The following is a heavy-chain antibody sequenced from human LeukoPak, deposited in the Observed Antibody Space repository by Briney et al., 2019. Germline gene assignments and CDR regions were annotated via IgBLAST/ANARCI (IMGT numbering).Heavy chain of an antibody. V-gene: IGHV3-23*01. D-gene: IGHD3-10*01. CDR1: GFTFSSYA. CDR2: ISGSGGST. Sequence: SGGSLRLSCAAPGFTFSSYAMSWVRQAPGKGLEWVSAISGSGGSTYYADSVKGRFTISRDNSKNTLYLQMNSLRAEDTAVYYCALILGFGGIDYWGQGTLVTVSS. J-gene: IGHJ4*02. CDR3: ALILGFGGIDY.